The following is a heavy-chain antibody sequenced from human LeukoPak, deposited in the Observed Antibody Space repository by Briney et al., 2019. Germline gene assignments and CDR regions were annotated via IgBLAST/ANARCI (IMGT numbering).Heavy chain of an antibody. V-gene: IGHV1-2*06. Sequence: GASVKVSCKASGYTFTGYYMHWVRQAPGQGLEWMGRINPNSGGTNYAQKFQGRVTMTRDTSISTAYMELSRLRSDDTAVYHCARAPIPAAKAYNWFDPWGQGTLVTVSS. J-gene: IGHJ5*02. D-gene: IGHD2-2*01. CDR3: ARAPIPAAKAYNWFDP. CDR2: INPNSGGT. CDR1: GYTFTGYY.